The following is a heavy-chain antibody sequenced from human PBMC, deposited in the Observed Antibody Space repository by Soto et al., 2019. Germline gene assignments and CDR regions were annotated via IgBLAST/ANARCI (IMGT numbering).Heavy chain of an antibody. CDR2: IYYSGST. CDR3: ARHCYDFWSGYGGWFDP. Sequence: PSETLSLTCTVSGGSISSSSYYWGWIRQPPGKGLEWIGSIYYSGSTYYNPSLKSRVTISVDTSKNQFSLKLSSVTAADTAVYYCARHCYDFWSGYGGWFDPWGQGTLVTVSS. V-gene: IGHV4-39*01. CDR1: GGSISSSSYY. J-gene: IGHJ5*02. D-gene: IGHD3-3*01.